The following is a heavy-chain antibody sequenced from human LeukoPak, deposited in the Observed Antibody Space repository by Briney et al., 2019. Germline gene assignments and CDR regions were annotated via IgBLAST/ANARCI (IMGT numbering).Heavy chain of an antibody. CDR1: GGSFSNYY. CDR2: INHSGNT. Sequence: SETLSLTCAVYGGSFSNYYWSWIRQPPGKGLEWIGEINHSGNTNYNPSLKSRVTISADTSKNQFSLRLSSVTAADTALYFCARRTGLHSLDHWGRGTLVTVSS. CDR3: ARRTGLHSLDH. D-gene: IGHD5/OR15-5a*01. J-gene: IGHJ4*02. V-gene: IGHV4-34*01.